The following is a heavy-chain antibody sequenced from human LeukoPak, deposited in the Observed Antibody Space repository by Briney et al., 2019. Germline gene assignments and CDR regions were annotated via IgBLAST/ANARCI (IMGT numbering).Heavy chain of an antibody. Sequence: VMSLRLSSAASGLTFGNYGMHWVRHAPGKGPERVAVVWYDGTNRYYADSVESRFNISRDNSKNTLYLQMNSLIADDTAVYFYEKDYSCGSCSYFDYWGQGTLVTASS. CDR3: EKDYSCGSCSYFDY. V-gene: IGHV3-33*06. CDR1: GLTFGNYG. J-gene: IGHJ4*02. D-gene: IGHD2-15*01. CDR2: VWYDGTNR.